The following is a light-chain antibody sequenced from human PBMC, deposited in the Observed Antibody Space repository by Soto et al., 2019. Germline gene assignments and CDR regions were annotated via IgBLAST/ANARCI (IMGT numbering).Light chain of an antibody. CDR2: EGI. CDR1: SSTVGGFNV. V-gene: IGLV2-23*01. J-gene: IGLJ1*01. CDR3: CSYVGATTYV. Sequence: ALTXPASVSGSPGQSITISCTGTSSTVGGFNVVSWYQQHPGKAPKVIIYEGIKRPLGVSNRFSGSNSGSTASLTISGLQAEDEADYYCCSYVGATTYVFGTGTKVTVL.